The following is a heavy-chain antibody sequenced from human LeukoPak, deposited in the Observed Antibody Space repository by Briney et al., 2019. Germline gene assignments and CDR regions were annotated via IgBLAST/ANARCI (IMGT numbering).Heavy chain of an antibody. CDR1: GFTFSSSG. J-gene: IGHJ6*02. D-gene: IGHD4-11*01. Sequence: GGSLRLSCAASGFTFSSSGMHWVRQAPGKGLEWVAVISYDGRSKYYGDSVKGRFTISRDNSKNTLYLQMNSLRAEDSAVYYCAKDLGYYSSYYYGMDVWGQGTTVTVSS. V-gene: IGHV3-30*18. CDR2: ISYDGRSK. CDR3: AKDLGYYSSYYYGMDV.